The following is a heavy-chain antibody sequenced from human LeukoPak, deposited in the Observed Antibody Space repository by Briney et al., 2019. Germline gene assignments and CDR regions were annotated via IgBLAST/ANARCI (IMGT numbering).Heavy chain of an antibody. Sequence: GASVKVSCKASGYTFTSYAMHWVRQAPGQRLEWMGWINAGNGNTKYSQKFQGRVTITADESTNTAHMGLSSLRSEDTAVYYCARSQGRVYYYDSSGPTGYYYHDMDVWGQGTTVTVSS. D-gene: IGHD3-22*01. CDR1: GYTFTSYA. CDR3: ARSQGRVYYYDSSGPTGYYYHDMDV. J-gene: IGHJ6*02. CDR2: INAGNGNT. V-gene: IGHV1-3*01.